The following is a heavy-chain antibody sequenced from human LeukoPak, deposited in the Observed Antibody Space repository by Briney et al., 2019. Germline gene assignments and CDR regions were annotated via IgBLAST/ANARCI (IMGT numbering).Heavy chain of an antibody. Sequence: SVKVSCKASGGTFSSYAISWVRQAPGQGLEWMGGIIPIFGTANYAQKFQGRVTITADKSTSTAYMELSSLRSEDTAVYYCARDPQIVATITTGNYYYGMDVWGKGTTVTVSS. CDR1: GGTFSSYA. D-gene: IGHD5-12*01. V-gene: IGHV1-69*06. CDR2: IIPIFGTA. CDR3: ARDPQIVATITTGNYYYGMDV. J-gene: IGHJ6*04.